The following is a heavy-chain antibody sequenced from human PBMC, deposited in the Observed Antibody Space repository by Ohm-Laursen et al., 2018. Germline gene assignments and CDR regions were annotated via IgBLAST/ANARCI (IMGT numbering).Heavy chain of an antibody. J-gene: IGHJ5*02. D-gene: IGHD1-26*01. CDR2: IDPDSGDT. Sequence: GSSVKVSCKASGYTFPAYYMYWVRQAPGQGLEWMGWIDPDSGDTKYAQKFQGRVTMTRDTSISTVYMELSSLRSDDTAVYYCAKKGAMEFDPWGQGTLVTVSS. CDR1: GYTFPAYY. V-gene: IGHV1-2*02. CDR3: AKKGAMEFDP.